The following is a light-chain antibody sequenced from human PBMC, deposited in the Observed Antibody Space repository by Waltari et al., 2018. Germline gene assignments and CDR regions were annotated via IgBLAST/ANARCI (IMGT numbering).Light chain of an antibody. CDR2: DVT. J-gene: IGLJ3*02. CDR1: SSDFGANKY. CDR3: SSRTNSITWV. Sequence: QSALTQPASVSGSPGQSITISCTATSSDFGANKYVSWYQQHPGKAPKVVIYDVTEMPSGFSNRFSGSKSGSTASLTISGLQTEDEADYYCSSRTNSITWVFGGGTKVTVL. V-gene: IGLV2-14*03.